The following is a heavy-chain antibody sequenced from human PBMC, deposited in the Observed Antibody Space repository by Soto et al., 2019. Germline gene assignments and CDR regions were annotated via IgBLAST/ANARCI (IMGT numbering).Heavy chain of an antibody. D-gene: IGHD4-4*01. CDR3: TRGHYSNPL. Sequence: VVESGGDLVQSGGSWGLYGVASEIGFGNIWLNWVAKAPGKGLGWVANIKHDGSEKYYIDPVKGRFTISRDNAKSSVYLQMNSLRVEDTAVYYCTRGHYSNPLGGQGTLVTVSS. CDR1: EIGFGNIW. CDR2: IKHDGSEK. V-gene: IGHV3-7*01. J-gene: IGHJ4*02.